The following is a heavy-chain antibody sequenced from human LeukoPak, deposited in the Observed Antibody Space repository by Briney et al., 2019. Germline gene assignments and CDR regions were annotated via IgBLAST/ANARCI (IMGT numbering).Heavy chain of an antibody. J-gene: IGHJ6*02. D-gene: IGHD1-26*01. Sequence: SVKVSCKASGGTFSSYAISWVRQAPGQGLEWMGGIIPIFGTANYAQKFQGRVTITADESTSTAYMELSSLRSEDTAVYYCARDRVYSGRYPDYYYGMDVWGQGTTVTVSS. CDR1: GGTFSSYA. CDR2: IIPIFGTA. CDR3: ARDRVYSGRYPDYYYGMDV. V-gene: IGHV1-69*13.